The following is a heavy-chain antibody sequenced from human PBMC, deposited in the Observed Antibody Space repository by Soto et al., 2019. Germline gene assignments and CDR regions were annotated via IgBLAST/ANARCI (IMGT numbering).Heavy chain of an antibody. CDR3: ARGGEVETATPYYSYYVTDR. CDR2: IIPIFGTA. J-gene: IGHJ6*02. CDR1: GGTFSSYA. V-gene: IGHV1-69*13. Sequence: EASVKGSCKASGGTFSSYAISWVRQPPGQGLEWMGGIIPIFGTANYAQKFQGRVTITADESTSTAYMELSSLRSEDTAVYYCARGGEVETATPYYSYYVTDRRG. D-gene: IGHD2-21*02.